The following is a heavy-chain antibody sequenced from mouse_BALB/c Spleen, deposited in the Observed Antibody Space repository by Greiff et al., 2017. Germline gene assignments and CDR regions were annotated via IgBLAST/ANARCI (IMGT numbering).Heavy chain of an antibody. CDR3: VRDRTYYGNYDAMDY. D-gene: IGHD2-10*01. CDR1: GFSLTSYD. V-gene: IGHV2-9-2*01. J-gene: IGHJ4*01. CDR2: IWTGGGT. Sequence: QVQLKESGPGLVAPSQSLSITCTVSGFSLTSYDISWIRQPPGKGLEWLGVIWTGGGTNYNSAFMSRLSISKDNSKSQVFLKMNSLQTDDTAIYYCVRDRTYYGNYDAMDYWGQGTSVTVSS.